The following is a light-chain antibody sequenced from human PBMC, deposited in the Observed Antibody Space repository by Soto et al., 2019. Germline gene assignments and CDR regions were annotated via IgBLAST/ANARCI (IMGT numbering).Light chain of an antibody. V-gene: IGKV3-15*01. J-gene: IGKJ1*01. CDR3: QQYNNWPPWT. CDR1: QSVSSN. Sequence: EVVLTQAPATLSVSPGERGTLSCRASQSVSSNLAWYQQKPGQAPRLLTYGASTRATGIPARFSGSGSGTEFTLTISSLQSEDFAVYYCQQYNNWPPWTFGQGTNVDI. CDR2: GAS.